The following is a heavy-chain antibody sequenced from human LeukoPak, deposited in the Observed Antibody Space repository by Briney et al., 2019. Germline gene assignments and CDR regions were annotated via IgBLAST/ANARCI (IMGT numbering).Heavy chain of an antibody. D-gene: IGHD3-16*01. CDR3: ARDYASGSYPIGY. CDR1: GFAFSSYS. CDR2: ISSSSNYI. Sequence: PAGSLRLSCAASGFAFSSYSMNWVRQAPGKGLEWVSSISSSSNYINYAGSVKGRFTISRDNAKNSLFLQMSSLRDGDTAVYFCARDYASGSYPIGYWGQGTLVTVSS. V-gene: IGHV3-21*01. J-gene: IGHJ4*02.